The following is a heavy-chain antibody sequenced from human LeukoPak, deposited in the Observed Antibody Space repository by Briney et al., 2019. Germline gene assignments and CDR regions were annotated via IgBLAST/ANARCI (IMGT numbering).Heavy chain of an antibody. J-gene: IGHJ4*02. CDR2: IYPAGAET. D-gene: IGHD5-18*01. CDR1: GYTFTSYW. CDR3: ARLLIAMTDY. V-gene: IGHV5-51*01. Sequence: GESLKISCKGSGYTFTSYWIGWVRQMPGKGLEWMGIIYPAGAETRYSPSFQGQVTISADKSTSTAYLQWSSLRASDTAIYYCARLLIAMTDYWGQGTLVTVSS.